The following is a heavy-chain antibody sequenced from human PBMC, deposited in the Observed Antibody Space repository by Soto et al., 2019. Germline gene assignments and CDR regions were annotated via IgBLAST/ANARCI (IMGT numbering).Heavy chain of an antibody. CDR1: GYTLTELS. CDR2: FDPEDGET. D-gene: IGHD2-21*02. J-gene: IGHJ1*01. CDR3: ATGGVTATLGTAEYFQH. Sequence: ASAKVSCKGSGYTLTELSMHWVRQAPGKGLEWMGGFDPEDGETIYAQKFQGRVTMTEDTSTDTAYMELSSLRSEDTAVYYCATGGVTATLGTAEYFQHWGQGTLVTAPQ. V-gene: IGHV1-24*01.